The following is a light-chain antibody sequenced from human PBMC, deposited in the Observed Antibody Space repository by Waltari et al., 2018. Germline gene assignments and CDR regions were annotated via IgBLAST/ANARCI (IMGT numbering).Light chain of an antibody. CDR1: SSYVGAYHY. CDR2: DVN. CDR3: CSYAGSLYV. J-gene: IGLJ1*01. Sequence: QSALTQPRPVAGPPGQSAPTPCTAPSSYVGAYHYFPWYQQHPDKTPNLMIYDVNKRPSGVPYRFSASKSGNTASLTISGLQAEDESDYYCCSYAGSLYVFGTGTKVTVL. V-gene: IGLV2-11*01.